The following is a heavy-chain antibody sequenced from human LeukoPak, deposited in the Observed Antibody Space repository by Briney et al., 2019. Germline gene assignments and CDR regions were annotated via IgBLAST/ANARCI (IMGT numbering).Heavy chain of an antibody. CDR3: ARDGYCSGTSCPFQH. CDR1: GYTFIAYY. V-gene: IGHV1-2*02. J-gene: IGHJ1*01. CDR2: INPNSGAT. Sequence: GASVKVSCKASGYTFIAYYMFWVRQPPGQGLEWMGWINPNSGATDHAQKFQGRVTMTRDTSINTSYMELTGLRSDDTAVYYCARDGYCSGTSCPFQHWGQGTLVTVSS. D-gene: IGHD2-2*03.